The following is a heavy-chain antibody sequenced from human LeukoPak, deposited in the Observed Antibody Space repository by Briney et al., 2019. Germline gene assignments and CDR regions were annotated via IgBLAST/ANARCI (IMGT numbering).Heavy chain of an antibody. CDR3: ARGGGGLGRFSGGSDEDDAFDI. CDR1: GFTVSSNY. J-gene: IGHJ3*02. D-gene: IGHD3-16*01. CDR2: IYSGGST. V-gene: IGHV3-53*04. Sequence: GGSLRLSCAASGFTVSSNYMSWVRQAPGKGLEWVSVIYSGGSTYYADSVKGRFTISRHNSKNTLYLQMNSLRAEDTAVYYCARGGGGLGRFSGGSDEDDAFDIWGQGTMVTVSS.